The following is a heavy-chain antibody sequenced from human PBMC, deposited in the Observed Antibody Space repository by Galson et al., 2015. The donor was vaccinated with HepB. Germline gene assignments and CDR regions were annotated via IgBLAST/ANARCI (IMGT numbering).Heavy chain of an antibody. CDR3: AKDLGGDGYNYGIGY. CDR1: GFTFDDYT. Sequence: SLRLSCAASGFTFDDYTMHWVRQAPGKGLEWVSLISWDGGSTYYADSVKGRFTISRDNSKNSLYLQMNSLRTEDTASYYCAKDLGGDGYNYGIGYWGQGTLVTVSS. J-gene: IGHJ4*02. V-gene: IGHV3-43*01. D-gene: IGHD5-24*01. CDR2: ISWDGGST.